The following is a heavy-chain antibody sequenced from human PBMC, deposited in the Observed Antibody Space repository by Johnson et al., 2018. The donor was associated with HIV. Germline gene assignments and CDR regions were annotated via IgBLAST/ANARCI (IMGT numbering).Heavy chain of an antibody. CDR1: AFTFSSYA. CDR2: ISYDGSNK. V-gene: IGHV3-30-3*01. D-gene: IGHD2-8*01. J-gene: IGHJ3*02. Sequence: QVLLVESGGGVVQPGRSLRLSCVGSAFTFSSYAMHWVRQAPGKGLEWVAVISYDGSNKFYTDSVKGRFTISRDNSKNTLSLQMNNLRAEDTAVYYCARGAFLKVYVSEDAFDICGQGTMVTVSS. CDR3: ARGAFLKVYVSEDAFDI.